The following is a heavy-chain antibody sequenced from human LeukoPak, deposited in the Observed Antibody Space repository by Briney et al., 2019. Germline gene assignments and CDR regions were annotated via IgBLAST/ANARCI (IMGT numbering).Heavy chain of an antibody. D-gene: IGHD3-9*01. J-gene: IGHJ4*02. CDR1: GYTFTSYD. V-gene: IGHV1-8*01. Sequence: ASVKVSCKASGYTFTSYDINWVRQATGQGLEWMGWMNPNSGNTGYARKFQGRVTMTRNTSISTAYMELSSLRSEDTAVYYCASSVHYDILTGYLYWGQGTLVTVSS. CDR2: MNPNSGNT. CDR3: ASSVHYDILTGYLY.